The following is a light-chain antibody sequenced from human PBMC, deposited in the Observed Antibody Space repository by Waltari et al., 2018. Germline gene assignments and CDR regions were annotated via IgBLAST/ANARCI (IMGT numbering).Light chain of an antibody. V-gene: IGKV3-20*01. CDR2: EAS. J-gene: IGKJ1*01. CDR3: QKYVSLPAT. CDR1: QSVSRS. Sequence: SCRASQSVSRSLALYQQKPGQAPRLLIYEASSRAAGIPDRFSGSGSVTDFSLTISRLEPEDFAVYYCQKYVSLPATFGQGTKVEIK.